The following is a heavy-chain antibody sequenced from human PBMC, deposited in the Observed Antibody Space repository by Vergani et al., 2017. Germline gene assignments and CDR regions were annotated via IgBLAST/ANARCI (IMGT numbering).Heavy chain of an antibody. J-gene: IGHJ4*02. D-gene: IGHD3-10*01. CDR1: GGTFSSYT. Sequence: QVQLVQSGAEVKKPGSSVKVSCKASGGTFSSYTISWVRQAPGQGLEWMGWINPNSGGTNYAQKFQGRVTMTRDTSINTAYMELSRLRSDDTAVYYCASIPRSMVRGVGRDYWGQGTLVTVSS. V-gene: IGHV1-2*02. CDR3: ASIPRSMVRGVGRDY. CDR2: INPNSGGT.